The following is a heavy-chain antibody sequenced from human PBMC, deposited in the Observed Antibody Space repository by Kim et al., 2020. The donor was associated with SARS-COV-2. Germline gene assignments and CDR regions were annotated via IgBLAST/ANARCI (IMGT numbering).Heavy chain of an antibody. J-gene: IGHJ4*02. D-gene: IGHD6-19*01. CDR2: IYYSGST. Sequence: SETLSLTCTVSGGSISSSSYYWGWIRQPPGKGLEWIGSIYYSGSTYYNPSLKSRVTISVDTSKNQFSLKLSSVTAADTAVYYCARHRAVARYWGQGTLVTVSS. CDR1: GGSISSSSYY. CDR3: ARHRAVARY. V-gene: IGHV4-39*01.